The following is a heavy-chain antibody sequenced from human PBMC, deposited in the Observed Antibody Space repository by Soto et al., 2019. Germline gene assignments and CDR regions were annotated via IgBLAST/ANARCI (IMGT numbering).Heavy chain of an antibody. J-gene: IGHJ4*02. D-gene: IGHD6-13*01. Sequence: QVQLVQSGAEVKKPGSSVKVSCKASGGTFSSYAISWVRQAPGQGLEWMGGIIPIFGTANYAQKFQGRVTITADEATSTAYMELSSLRSEDTAVYYCASVRLGYSSSWYTRPFDYWGQGTLVTVSS. CDR3: ASVRLGYSSSWYTRPFDY. CDR1: GGTFSSYA. CDR2: IIPIFGTA. V-gene: IGHV1-69*12.